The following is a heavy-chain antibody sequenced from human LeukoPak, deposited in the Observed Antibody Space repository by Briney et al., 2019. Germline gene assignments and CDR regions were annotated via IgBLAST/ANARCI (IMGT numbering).Heavy chain of an antibody. CDR2: ISSSSSYI. CDR3: ARGRDGSQSPIDD. V-gene: IGHV3-21*01. D-gene: IGHD5-24*01. CDR1: GFTFSSYN. Sequence: GGSLRLSCAASGFTFSSYNMNWVRQAPGKGLEWVSSISSSSSYIHYADSVKGRFTISRDNAKNSLYLQMNSLRAEDTAVYYCARGRDGSQSPIDDWGQGTLVTVSS. J-gene: IGHJ4*02.